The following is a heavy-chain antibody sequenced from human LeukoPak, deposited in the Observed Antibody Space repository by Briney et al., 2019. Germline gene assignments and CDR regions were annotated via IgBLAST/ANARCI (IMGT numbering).Heavy chain of an antibody. J-gene: IGHJ6*03. CDR1: GGSIISYY. Sequence: PSETLTLTCTVSGGSIISYYWSWIRQPAGKGLEYIGRIYSSGSTNYNPSLKSRVTISVDKSKNQFSLTLSSVTAADTAVYYCARVGGNSYYSSFLDVWGRRTIVTVSS. V-gene: IGHV4-4*07. CDR2: IYSSGST. CDR3: ARVGGNSYYSSFLDV. D-gene: IGHD4-23*01.